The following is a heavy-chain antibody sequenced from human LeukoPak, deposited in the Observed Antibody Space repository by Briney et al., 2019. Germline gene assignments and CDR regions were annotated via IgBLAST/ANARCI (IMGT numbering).Heavy chain of an antibody. Sequence: PGGSLRLSCAASGLTFSIYSMNWVRQAPGKGLEWVSSIGSSSSSIYYADSVKGRFTISRDNAKNSLYLQMNSLRAEDTAVYYCAREGNGYISEAFDIWGQGTMVTVSS. CDR2: IGSSSSSI. J-gene: IGHJ3*02. CDR3: AREGNGYISEAFDI. D-gene: IGHD5-24*01. V-gene: IGHV3-21*01. CDR1: GLTFSIYS.